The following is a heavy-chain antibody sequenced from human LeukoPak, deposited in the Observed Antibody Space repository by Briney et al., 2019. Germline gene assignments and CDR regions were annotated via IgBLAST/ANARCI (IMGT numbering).Heavy chain of an antibody. CDR1: GFTXXSYA. CDR2: ISGSGGST. CDR3: AKDFTEYSSSSYFDY. D-gene: IGHD6-6*01. Sequence: LXLSXXXSGFTXXSYAMSWVRQAPGKGLEWVSAISGSGGSTYYADSVKGRFTISRDNSKNTLYLQMNSLRAEDTAVYYCAKDFTEYSSSSYFDYWGQGTLVTVSS. V-gene: IGHV3-23*01. J-gene: IGHJ4*02.